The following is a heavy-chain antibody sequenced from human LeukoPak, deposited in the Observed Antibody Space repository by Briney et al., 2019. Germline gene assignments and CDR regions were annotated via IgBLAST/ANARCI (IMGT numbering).Heavy chain of an antibody. CDR2: INPNSGGT. Sequence: ASVTVSCKASGYTFTGYYMHWVRQAPGQGLEWMGWINPNSGGTNYAQKFQGRVTMTRDTSISTAYMELSGLRSDDTAVYYCAREEDTAMVPFDYWGQGTLVTVSS. D-gene: IGHD5-18*01. V-gene: IGHV1-2*02. CDR1: GYTFTGYY. J-gene: IGHJ4*02. CDR3: AREEDTAMVPFDY.